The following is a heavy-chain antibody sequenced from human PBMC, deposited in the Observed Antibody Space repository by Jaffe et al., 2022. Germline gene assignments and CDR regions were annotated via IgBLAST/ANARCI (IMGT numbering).Heavy chain of an antibody. CDR3: AKDPVMITFGGVIVTRTNYFDY. V-gene: IGHV3-23*01. CDR1: GFTFSSYA. Sequence: EVQLLESGGGLVQPGGSLRLSCAASGFTFSSYAMSWVRQAPGKGLEWVSAISGSGGSTYYADSVKGRFTISRDNSKNTLYLQMNSLRAEDTAVYYCAKDPVMITFGGVIVTRTNYFDYWGQGTLVTVSS. CDR2: ISGSGGST. J-gene: IGHJ4*02. D-gene: IGHD3-16*02.